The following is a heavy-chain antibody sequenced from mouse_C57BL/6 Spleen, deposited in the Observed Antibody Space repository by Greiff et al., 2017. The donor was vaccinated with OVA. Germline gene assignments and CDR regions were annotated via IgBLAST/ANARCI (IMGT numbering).Heavy chain of an antibody. CDR1: GYSFTGYY. D-gene: IGHD1-1*01. Sequence: EVQLQQSGPELVKPGASVKISCKASGYSFTGYYMHWVKQSSEKSLEWIGEINPSTGGTSYNQKFTGKATLTVDKSFSTAYMQLKSLTSEDSAVYYCARIYGSSYLFDYWGQGTTLTVSS. J-gene: IGHJ2*01. CDR3: ARIYGSSYLFDY. CDR2: INPSTGGT. V-gene: IGHV1-43*01.